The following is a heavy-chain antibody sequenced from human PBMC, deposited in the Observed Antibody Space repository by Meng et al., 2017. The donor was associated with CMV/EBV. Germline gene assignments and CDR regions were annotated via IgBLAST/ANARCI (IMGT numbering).Heavy chain of an antibody. D-gene: IGHD2-21*02. J-gene: IGHJ5*02. CDR1: GYTFNGYY. Sequence: SGYTFNGYYMHWVRQAPGQGLEWMGWNNPNSGGTNYAQKFQGRVTMTRDTSISTAYMELSRLRSDDTAVYYCARTRRVVVTNWFDPWGQGTLVTVSS. V-gene: IGHV1-2*02. CDR2: NNPNSGGT. CDR3: ARTRRVVVTNWFDP.